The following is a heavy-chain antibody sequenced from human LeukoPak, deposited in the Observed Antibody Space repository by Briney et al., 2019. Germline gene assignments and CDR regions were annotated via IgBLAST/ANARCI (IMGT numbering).Heavy chain of an antibody. V-gene: IGHV4-34*01. J-gene: IGHJ4*02. CDR1: GGSFSGYY. CDR3: ARGSHGDYGGFDY. CDR2: INHSGST. Sequence: SETLSLTCAVYGGSFSGYYWSWIRQPPGKGLEWIGEINHSGSTNYNPSLKSRVTISVDTSKNQFSLKLSSVTAADTAVYYCARGSHGDYGGFDYWGQGTLVTVSS. D-gene: IGHD4-23*01.